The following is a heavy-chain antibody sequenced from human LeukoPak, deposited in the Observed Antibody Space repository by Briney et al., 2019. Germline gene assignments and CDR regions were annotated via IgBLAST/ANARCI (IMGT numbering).Heavy chain of an antibody. Sequence: GESLKISRKGSGYSFTSYWIGWVRQMPGKGLEWMGIIYPGDSDTRYSPSFQGQVTISADKSISTAYLQWSSLKASDTAMYYCARSPRLAYGPFDYWGQGTLVTVSS. D-gene: IGHD3-10*01. J-gene: IGHJ4*02. V-gene: IGHV5-51*01. CDR1: GYSFTSYW. CDR2: IYPGDSDT. CDR3: ARSPRLAYGPFDY.